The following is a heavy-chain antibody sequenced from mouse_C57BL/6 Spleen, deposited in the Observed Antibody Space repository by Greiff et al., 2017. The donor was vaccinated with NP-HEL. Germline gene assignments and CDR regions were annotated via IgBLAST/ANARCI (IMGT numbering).Heavy chain of an antibody. Sequence: VQLQQSGPGLVQPSQSLSITCTVSGFSLTRYGVHWVRQSPGKGLEWLGVLWRGGSTDYNAAFMSRLSITKDNSKSQVFFKMNSLQADDTAIYYCAKNRDDYDGPWFAYWGQGTLVTVSA. CDR2: LWRGGST. CDR1: GFSLTRYG. D-gene: IGHD2-4*01. V-gene: IGHV2-5*01. CDR3: AKNRDDYDGPWFAY. J-gene: IGHJ3*01.